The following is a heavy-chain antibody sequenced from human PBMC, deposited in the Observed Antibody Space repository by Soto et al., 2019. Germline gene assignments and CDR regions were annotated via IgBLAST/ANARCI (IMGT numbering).Heavy chain of an antibody. J-gene: IGHJ6*03. V-gene: IGHV3-23*01. CDR2: ISGSGGST. D-gene: IGHD3-10*01. Sequence: PGGSLRLSCAASGFTFSSYAMGWVRQAPGKGLEWVSAISGSGGSTYYADSVKGRFTISRDNSKNTLYLQMNSLRAEDTAVYYCAKVSYYGSGSQYYYYYYMDVWGKGTTVTVSS. CDR3: AKVSYYGSGSQYYYYYYMDV. CDR1: GFTFSSYA.